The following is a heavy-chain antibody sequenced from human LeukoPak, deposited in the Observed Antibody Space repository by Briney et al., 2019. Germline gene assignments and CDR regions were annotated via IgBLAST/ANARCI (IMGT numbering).Heavy chain of an antibody. CDR2: INLISGGT. J-gene: IGHJ5*02. D-gene: IGHD2-15*01. CDR1: GSTFNGYY. Sequence: ASVKVSCKASGSTFNGYYMHGVGQAPAQGLEWMGWINLISGGTNYAQKFQGRVTMTRDTSISTAYMELSRLGSDDTAVYYCARTRPGSSGGKVLGHWFDPWGQGTLVTVSS. V-gene: IGHV1-2*02. CDR3: ARTRPGSSGGKVLGHWFDP.